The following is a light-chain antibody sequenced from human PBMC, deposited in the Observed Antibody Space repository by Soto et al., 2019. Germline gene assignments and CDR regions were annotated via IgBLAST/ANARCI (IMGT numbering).Light chain of an antibody. CDR1: SSVVGGYKS. Sequence: QSVLTQPRSVSGSPGQSVTVSCIGTSSVVGGYKSVSWYQQYPGKAPKLMIYDVSERPSGVPNRFSGSKSGNTASLTISGLQAEDESDYYCCSYVGSYSYAFGTWTKVDVL. CDR3: CSYVGSYSYA. CDR2: DVS. J-gene: IGLJ1*01. V-gene: IGLV2-11*01.